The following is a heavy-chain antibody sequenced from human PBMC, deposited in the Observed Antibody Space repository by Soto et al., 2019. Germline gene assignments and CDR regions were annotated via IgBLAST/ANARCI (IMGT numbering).Heavy chain of an antibody. CDR3: GRQPGHCGSTTCFGYYSVDV. J-gene: IGHJ6*02. CDR2: IYYRGST. Sequence: QLQLQESGPRLVKPSETLSLTCSVSGGSISSSSYSWGWIRQPPGKGLEWIGTIYYRGSTHSNPSIEGRGAISADTPNNQLSLRLSSVTAADTAVYYCGRQPGHCGSTTCFGYYSVDVWGQGTTVTVS. CDR1: GGSISSSSYS. D-gene: IGHD2-2*01. V-gene: IGHV4-39*01.